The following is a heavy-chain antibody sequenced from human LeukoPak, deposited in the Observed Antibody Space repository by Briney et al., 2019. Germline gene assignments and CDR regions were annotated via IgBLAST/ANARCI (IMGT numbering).Heavy chain of an antibody. CDR2: ISGSGGST. CDR1: GFTVSSNY. J-gene: IGHJ4*02. V-gene: IGHV3-23*01. CDR3: AKDEIGPTTKNGRVDY. Sequence: GGSLRLSCAASGFTVSSNYMSWVRQAPGKGLEWVSAISGSGGSTYYADSVKGRFTISRDNSKNTLYLQMNSLRAEDTAVYYCAKDEIGPTTKNGRVDYWGQGTLVTVSS. D-gene: IGHD1-1*01.